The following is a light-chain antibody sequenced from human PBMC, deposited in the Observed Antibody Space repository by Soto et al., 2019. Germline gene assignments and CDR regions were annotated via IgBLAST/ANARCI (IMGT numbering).Light chain of an antibody. V-gene: IGKV3-15*01. CDR1: QSISRN. J-gene: IGKJ2*01. Sequence: EIVMTQSPATLSLSLGERATLSCRASQSISRNLPWYHQRPGQAPRLLIYAASTMATGIPARFSGSGSGTDVTLPISGLQSEDFGVYFCQQYNNWPPRYTFGQGTKLEIK. CDR2: AAS. CDR3: QQYNNWPPRYT.